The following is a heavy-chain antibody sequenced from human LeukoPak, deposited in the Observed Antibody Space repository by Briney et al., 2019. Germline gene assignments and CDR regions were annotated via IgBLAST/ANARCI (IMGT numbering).Heavy chain of an antibody. J-gene: IGHJ3*02. CDR2: TYYRSKWYN. CDR3: ARSLRLGYCSSTSCYGAFDI. V-gene: IGHV6-1*01. D-gene: IGHD2-2*01. CDR1: GDSVSSNSAA. Sequence: SQTHSLTCAISGDSVSSNSAAWNWLRQSPSRGLEWLGRTYYRSKWYNDYAVSVKSRITINPDTSKNQFSLQLNSVTPEDTAVYYCARSLRLGYCSSTSCYGAFDIWGQGTMVTVSS.